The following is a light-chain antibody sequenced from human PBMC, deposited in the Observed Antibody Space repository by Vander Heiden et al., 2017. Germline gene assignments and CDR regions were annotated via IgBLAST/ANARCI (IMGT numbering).Light chain of an antibody. V-gene: IGLV6-57*04. CDR3: QSYDANNPVV. J-gene: IGLJ2*01. Sequence: NSLLTPPPSASAPPGQTATISCTSRRVSLATDHEQWYQQRPRSATATVIYQDNQRPSGVPDRFSGSIDSSSNSASLTIAGLKTEDEGDYYCQSYDANNPVVFGGGTKVTVI. CDR2: QDN. CDR1: RVSLATDH.